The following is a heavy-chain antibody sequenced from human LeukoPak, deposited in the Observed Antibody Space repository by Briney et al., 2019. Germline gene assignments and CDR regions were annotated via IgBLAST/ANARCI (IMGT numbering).Heavy chain of an antibody. CDR2: ISSSSSTI. Sequence: GGSLRLSCAASGFTFRSYSMNWVRQAPGKGLEWVSYISSSSSTIYYADSVKGRFTISRDNAKNSLYLQMNSLRDEDTAVYYCARGSTYYDYIWGSYLDDYWGQGTLVTVSS. CDR3: ARGSTYYDYIWGSYLDDY. J-gene: IGHJ4*02. D-gene: IGHD3-16*02. CDR1: GFTFRSYS. V-gene: IGHV3-48*02.